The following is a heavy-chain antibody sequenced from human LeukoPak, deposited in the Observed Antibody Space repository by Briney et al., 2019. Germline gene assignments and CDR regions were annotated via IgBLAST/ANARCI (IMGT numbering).Heavy chain of an antibody. D-gene: IGHD3-22*01. CDR3: ARDSDYYDSSGVKRRPFDY. Sequence: SETLSLTCTVSGGSISSSSYYWGWIRQPPGKGLEWIGSIYYSGSTYYNPSLKSRVTISVDTSKNQFSLKLSSVTAADTAVYYCARDSDYYDSSGVKRRPFDYWGQGTLVTVSS. CDR1: GGSISSSSYY. J-gene: IGHJ4*02. V-gene: IGHV4-39*07. CDR2: IYYSGST.